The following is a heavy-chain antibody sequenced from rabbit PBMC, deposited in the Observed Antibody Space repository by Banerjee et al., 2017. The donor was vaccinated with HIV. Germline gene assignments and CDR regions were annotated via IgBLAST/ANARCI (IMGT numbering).Heavy chain of an antibody. Sequence: QSLEESGGDLVKPGASLTLTCTASGFSFSSSYYMCWVRQAPGKGLEWIACIYAGSSDSTYYASWAKGRFTISKTSSTTVTLQMTSLTAADTATYFCARDDGRNAGYGIWGPGTLVTVS. CDR3: ARDDGRNAGYGI. V-gene: IGHV1S40*01. CDR1: GFSFSSSYY. D-gene: IGHD7-1*01. CDR2: IYAGSSDST. J-gene: IGHJ2*01.